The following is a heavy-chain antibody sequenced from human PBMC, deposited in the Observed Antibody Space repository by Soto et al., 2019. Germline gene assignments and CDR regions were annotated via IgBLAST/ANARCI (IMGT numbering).Heavy chain of an antibody. D-gene: IGHD2-15*01. V-gene: IGHV3-15*01. CDR1: GFTFSNAW. CDR2: IKSKTDGGTT. J-gene: IGHJ4*02. CDR3: TTDLNDIVVVGAATRAFDY. Sequence: GGSLRLSCAASGFTFSNAWMSWVRQAPGKGLEWVGRIKSKTDGGTTDYAPPVKGRFTITRDDSKNTLYLQMNSLKTEDTAVYYCTTDLNDIVVVGAATRAFDYWGQGTLVTVSS.